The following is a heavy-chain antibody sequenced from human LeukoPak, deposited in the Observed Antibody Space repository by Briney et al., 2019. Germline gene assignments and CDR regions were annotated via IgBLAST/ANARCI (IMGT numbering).Heavy chain of an antibody. V-gene: IGHV3-30*04. CDR3: ARDPIVGYGDYFDY. CDR1: EFTFSNYP. J-gene: IGHJ4*02. Sequence: GRSLRLSCAASEFTFSNYPMHWVRQAPGKGLEWVAVVSYDGGTKYYANSVRGRFTISRDNFKNTLYLEMNSLRTEDTAVYYCARDPIVGYGDYFDYWGPGSLVTVSS. D-gene: IGHD4-17*01. CDR2: VSYDGGTK.